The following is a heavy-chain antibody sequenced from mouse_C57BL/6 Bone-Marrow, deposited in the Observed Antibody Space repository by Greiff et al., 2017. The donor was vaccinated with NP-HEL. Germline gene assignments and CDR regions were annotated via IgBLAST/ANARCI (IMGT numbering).Heavy chain of an antibody. CDR1: GYTFTSYW. V-gene: IGHV1-5*01. D-gene: IGHD2-4*01. Sequence: EVQLQQSGTVLARPGASVKMSCKTSGYTFTSYWMHWVKQRPGQGLEWIGAIYPGNSDTSYNQKFKGKAKLTAVTSASTAYMELSSLTNGDSAVYYCTRTFYYDYDEGDYWGQGTTLTVSS. CDR3: TRTFYYDYDEGDY. J-gene: IGHJ2*01. CDR2: IYPGNSDT.